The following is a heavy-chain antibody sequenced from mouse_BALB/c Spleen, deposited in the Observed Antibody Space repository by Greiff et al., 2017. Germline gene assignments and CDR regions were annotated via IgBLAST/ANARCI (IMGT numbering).Heavy chain of an antibody. CDR2: IWAGGST. CDR1: GFSLTSYG. CDR3: ARDRAPYYGSSYSAMDY. D-gene: IGHD1-1*01. Sequence: QVQLQQSGPGLVAPSQSLSITCTVSGFSLTSYGVHWVRQPPGKGLEWLGVIWAGGSTNYNSALMSRLSISKDNSKSQVFLKMNSLQTDDTAMYYCARDRAPYYGSSYSAMDYWGQGTSVTVSS. J-gene: IGHJ4*01. V-gene: IGHV2-9*02.